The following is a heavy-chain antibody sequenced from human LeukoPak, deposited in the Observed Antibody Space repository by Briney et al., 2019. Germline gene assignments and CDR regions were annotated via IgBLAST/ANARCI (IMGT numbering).Heavy chain of an antibody. V-gene: IGHV1-2*06. J-gene: IGHJ6*03. D-gene: IGHD6-19*01. CDR1: GYTFTGYY. CDR3: ARGAVGYYYYYMDV. CDR2: INPNSGGT. Sequence: ASVKVSCKASGYTFTGYYMHWVRQAPGQGLEWMGRINPNSGGTNYAQKFQGRVTMTRDTSISTAYMELSRLRSDDTAVYYCARGAVGYYYYYMDVWGKGTTVTISS.